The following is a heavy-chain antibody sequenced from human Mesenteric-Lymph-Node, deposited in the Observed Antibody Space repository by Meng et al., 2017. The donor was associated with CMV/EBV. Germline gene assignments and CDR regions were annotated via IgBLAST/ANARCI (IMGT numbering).Heavy chain of an antibody. CDR2: ISSSSSAI. CDR3: ARPYCTTTSCYAALRYFDWLPDY. CDR1: GFSFSSYE. D-gene: IGHD2-2*01. V-gene: IGHV3-48*03. J-gene: IGHJ4*02. Sequence: GGSLRLSCAASGFSFSSYEMNWVRQAPGKGLEWVSYISSSSSAIYYADSVKGRFTISRDNAKNSLYLQMNSLRAEDTAVYYCARPYCTTTSCYAALRYFDWLPDYWGQGTLVTVSS.